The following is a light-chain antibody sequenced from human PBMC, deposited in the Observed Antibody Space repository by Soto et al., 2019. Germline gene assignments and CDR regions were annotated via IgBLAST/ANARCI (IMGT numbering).Light chain of an antibody. CDR3: SSYTSGSTWV. CDR1: SSDVGAYNY. V-gene: IGLV2-14*01. J-gene: IGLJ3*02. Sequence: QSALTQPASVSGSPGQSITISCTGTSSDVGAYNYVSWYQQHPGKAPRLVIYEVSNRPSGVSNRFSGSKSGNTASLAISGLEAEDVADYYCSSYTSGSTWVFGGGTKLTVL. CDR2: EVS.